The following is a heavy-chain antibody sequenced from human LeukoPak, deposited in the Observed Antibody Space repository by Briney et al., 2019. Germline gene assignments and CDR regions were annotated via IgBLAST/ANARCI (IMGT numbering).Heavy chain of an antibody. Sequence: ASVKVSCKASGYTFTGYYMHWVRQAPGQGLEWRGWINPNSGGTNYAQKFQGRVTMTRDTSISTAYMELSRLRSDDTAVYYCARHIPDWGYSLDYWGQGTLVTVSS. CDR3: ARHIPDWGYSLDY. D-gene: IGHD2-15*01. CDR1: GYTFTGYY. CDR2: INPNSGGT. J-gene: IGHJ4*02. V-gene: IGHV1-2*02.